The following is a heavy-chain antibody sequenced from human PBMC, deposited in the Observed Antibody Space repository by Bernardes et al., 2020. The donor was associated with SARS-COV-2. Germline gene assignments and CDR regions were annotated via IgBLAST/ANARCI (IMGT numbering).Heavy chain of an antibody. V-gene: IGHV3-23*01. CDR2: ISGSGNTT. Sequence: GGSLRLSCAASGFTFSNYLFSWVRQAPGKGLEWVSGISGSGNTTYYADSVKGRFTISRDNSKNTLFLQMDSLRAEDTAVYYCAKDDDRPLFGAPGFDYWGQGTLVTVSS. CDR1: GFTFSNYL. D-gene: IGHD3-3*01. J-gene: IGHJ4*02. CDR3: AKDDDRPLFGAPGFDY.